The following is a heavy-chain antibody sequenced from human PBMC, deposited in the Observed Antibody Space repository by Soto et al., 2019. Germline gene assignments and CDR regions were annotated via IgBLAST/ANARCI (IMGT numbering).Heavy chain of an antibody. CDR2: ISYDGSNK. Sequence: GGSLRLSCAASGFTFSSYGMHWVCQAPGKGLEWVAVISYDGSNKYYADSVKGRFTISRDNSKNTLYLQMNSLRAEDTAVYYCAKGVPIAAAGTLFDYWGQGTLVTVSS. V-gene: IGHV3-30*18. D-gene: IGHD6-13*01. J-gene: IGHJ4*02. CDR3: AKGVPIAAAGTLFDY. CDR1: GFTFSSYG.